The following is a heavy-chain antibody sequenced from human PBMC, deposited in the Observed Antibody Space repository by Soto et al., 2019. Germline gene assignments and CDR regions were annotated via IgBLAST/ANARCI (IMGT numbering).Heavy chain of an antibody. CDR2: VHPDSGGT. D-gene: IGHD3-22*01. V-gene: IGHV1-2*02. CDR3: ARGAQGFFPVSGIYFYFDH. CDR1: GYIFTDHL. Sequence: GASVKVSCKTSGYIFTDHLIHWVRQSPGQGLQWVGWVHPDSGGTNVAQAFQDRVTMTAYASITTAYMDLARLRPDDTAIFYCARGAQGFFPVSGIYFYFDHWGQGTPVTVSS. J-gene: IGHJ4*02.